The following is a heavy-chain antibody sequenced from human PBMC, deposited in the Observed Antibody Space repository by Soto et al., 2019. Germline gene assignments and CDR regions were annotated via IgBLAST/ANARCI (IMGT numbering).Heavy chain of an antibody. D-gene: IGHD1-26*01. J-gene: IGHJ4*02. Sequence: DVQLVESGGDLVQPGGSLSLSCAAPGFSFSSYEMNWVRQAPGKGLEWVSYINPSGDGMHYAGSVKGPFTISRANVRNSLHLQINSLRVEDTAVYYCVRDAGFDYSDSTFDHWGLGTLVTVSS. V-gene: IGHV3-48*03. CDR2: INPSGDGM. CDR3: VRDAGFDYSDSTFDH. CDR1: GFSFSSYE.